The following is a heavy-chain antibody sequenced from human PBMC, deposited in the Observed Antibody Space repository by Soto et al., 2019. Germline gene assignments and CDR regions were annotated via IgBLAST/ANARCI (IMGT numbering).Heavy chain of an antibody. V-gene: IGHV3-23*01. D-gene: IGHD3-9*01. Sequence: PGGSLRLSCAASGFSFDDYAMHWVRQAPGKGLEWVSAISGSGGSTYYADSVKGRFTISRDNSKNTLYLQMNSLRAEDTAVYYCAKDPAVKRDGLRYFGDLFDPWGQGTLVTVSS. CDR2: ISGSGGST. J-gene: IGHJ5*02. CDR1: GFSFDDYA. CDR3: AKDPAVKRDGLRYFGDLFDP.